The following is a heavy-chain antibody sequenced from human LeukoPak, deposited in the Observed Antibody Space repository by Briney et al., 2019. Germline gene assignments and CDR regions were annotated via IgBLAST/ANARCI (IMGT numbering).Heavy chain of an antibody. CDR1: GFTFSNYW. J-gene: IGHJ4*02. Sequence: GGSLRLSCAVSGFTFSNYWMHWVRQAPGKGLVWVSRINSDGIATSYADSVKGRFTISRDNAKNTLYLQMNNLRVEDAAVYYCVRGYSSGYRLDYWGQGTLVTVSS. D-gene: IGHD3-22*01. V-gene: IGHV3-74*01. CDR3: VRGYSSGYRLDY. CDR2: INSDGIAT.